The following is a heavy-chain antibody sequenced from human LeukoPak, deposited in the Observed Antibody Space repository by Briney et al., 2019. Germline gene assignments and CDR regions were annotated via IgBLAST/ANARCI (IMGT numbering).Heavy chain of an antibody. CDR3: AKDLDIVVVTANFDY. D-gene: IGHD2-21*02. CDR2: IKQDGSEK. V-gene: IGHV3-7*03. Sequence: PGGSLRLSCAASGFTFSSYWMSWVRQAPGKGLEWVANIKQDGSEKYYVDSVKGRFTISRDNAKNSLYLQMNSLRAEDTAVYYCAKDLDIVVVTANFDYWGQGTLVTVSS. J-gene: IGHJ4*02. CDR1: GFTFSSYW.